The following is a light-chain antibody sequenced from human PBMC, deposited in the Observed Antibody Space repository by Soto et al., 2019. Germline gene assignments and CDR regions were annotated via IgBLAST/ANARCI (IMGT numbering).Light chain of an antibody. CDR2: AAS. CDR3: QQSYSTPYT. CDR1: QSISSY. J-gene: IGKJ2*01. Sequence: DIQMTQSPSSLSASVGDRVTITCRASQSISSYLNWYQQKPGKAPKLLIYAASSLQSGVPSRFSGSGSGTYFTLTISSLQPEDFATYYCQQSYSTPYTFVQGTKLEIK. V-gene: IGKV1-39*01.